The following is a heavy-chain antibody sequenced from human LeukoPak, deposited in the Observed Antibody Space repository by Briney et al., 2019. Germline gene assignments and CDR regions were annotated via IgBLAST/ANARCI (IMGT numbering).Heavy chain of an antibody. V-gene: IGHV3-48*02. CDR2: ISSSSNSI. J-gene: IGHJ4*02. D-gene: IGHD6-19*01. Sequence: GGSLRLSCAASGFTFSTYGMNWVRRAPGEVLEWLSYISSSSNSIYYADSVKGRFTISRDNAKNSLYLQMNSLRDEDTAVYYCASGAVAGTGYFDYWGQGTLVTVSS. CDR3: ASGAVAGTGYFDY. CDR1: GFTFSTYG.